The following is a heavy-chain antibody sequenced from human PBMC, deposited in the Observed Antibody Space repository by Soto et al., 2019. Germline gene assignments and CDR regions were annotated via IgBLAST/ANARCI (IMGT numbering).Heavy chain of an antibody. V-gene: IGHV1-18*04. Sequence: QVQLVQSGAEVKKPGASVKVSCKASGYTCTSYGISWVLQAPGQGREWMGGISAYNGNTNYAQKLHGRGTMTTDTSTSTGHRALRSLRSDDTAVYYCARGPSEGVTEYYFDYWGQGTLVTVSS. CDR1: GYTCTSYG. D-gene: IGHD3-10*01. J-gene: IGHJ4*02. CDR3: ARGPSEGVTEYYFDY. CDR2: ISAYNGNT.